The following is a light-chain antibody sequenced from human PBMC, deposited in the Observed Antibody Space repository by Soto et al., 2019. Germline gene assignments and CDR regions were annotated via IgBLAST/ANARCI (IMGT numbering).Light chain of an antibody. CDR2: EGT. CDR1: SSDIGTYRF. V-gene: IGLV2-23*01. CDR3: SSYAGSRTVI. J-gene: IGLJ2*01. Sequence: QSVLTQPASVSASPGQSITISCTGTSSDIGTYRFVSWYQHKPGKAPKLMIYEGTKRPSGVSYRFSGSKSGNTASLTISGLQAEDEATYYCSSYAGSRTVIFGGGTKLTVL.